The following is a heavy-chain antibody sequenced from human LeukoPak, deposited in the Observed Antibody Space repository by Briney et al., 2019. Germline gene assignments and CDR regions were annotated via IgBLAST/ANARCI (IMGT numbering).Heavy chain of an antibody. Sequence: ASVKVSCKASGYTFTGYYIHWVRQAPGQGLEWMGWINPNSGGTNYAQKFQGRVTMTRDTSISTAYMELSRLRSDDTAVYYCARDLHEDFDILTGYPYYYYYYMDVWGKGTTVTVSS. D-gene: IGHD3-9*01. CDR3: ARDLHEDFDILTGYPYYYYYYMDV. V-gene: IGHV1-2*02. CDR2: INPNSGGT. CDR1: GYTFTGYY. J-gene: IGHJ6*03.